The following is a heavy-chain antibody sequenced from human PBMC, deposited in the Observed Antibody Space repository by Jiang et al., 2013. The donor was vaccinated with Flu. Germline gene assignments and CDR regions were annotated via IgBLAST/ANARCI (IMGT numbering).Heavy chain of an antibody. D-gene: IGHD3-22*01. J-gene: IGHJ3*02. CDR2: ISGSSTTI. Sequence: VQLVESGGGLVQPGGSLRLSCAASGFTFSSYNMNWVCQAPGKGLEWLSYISGSSTTIYYADSVKGRFTISRDNAKNSLFLQMNSLRAEDTAVYYCARSRHWYDSSGYTDAFDIWGQGTMITVSS. CDR3: ARSRHWYDSSGYTDAFDI. CDR1: GFTFSSYN. V-gene: IGHV3-48*01.